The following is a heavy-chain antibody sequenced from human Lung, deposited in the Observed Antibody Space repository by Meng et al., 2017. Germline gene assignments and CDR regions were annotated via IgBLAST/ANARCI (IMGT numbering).Heavy chain of an antibody. CDR3: ARGPTTMAHDFDY. CDR2: INHSGST. Sequence: VQLQHGGAGLLKPSGTLSLPCVVSGGSFSDYYWSWIRQPQGKGLEWIGEINHSGSTNYNPSLESRATIPVDTSQNNLSLKLSSVTAADSAVYYCARGPTTMAHDFDYWGQGTLVTVSS. D-gene: IGHD4-11*01. CDR1: GGSFSDYY. V-gene: IGHV4-34*01. J-gene: IGHJ4*02.